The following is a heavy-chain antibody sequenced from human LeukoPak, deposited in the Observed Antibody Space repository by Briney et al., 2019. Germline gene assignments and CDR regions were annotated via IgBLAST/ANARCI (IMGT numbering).Heavy chain of an antibody. Sequence: GRSLRLSCAASGFTFSSYGMHWVRQAPGKGLEWVAVISYDGSNKYYADSVKGRFTISRDNAKNSLYLQMNSLRAEDTAVYYCAREYHGDYWGQGTLVTVSS. J-gene: IGHJ4*02. D-gene: IGHD2-21*01. CDR3: AREYHGDY. V-gene: IGHV3-30*03. CDR2: ISYDGSNK. CDR1: GFTFSSYG.